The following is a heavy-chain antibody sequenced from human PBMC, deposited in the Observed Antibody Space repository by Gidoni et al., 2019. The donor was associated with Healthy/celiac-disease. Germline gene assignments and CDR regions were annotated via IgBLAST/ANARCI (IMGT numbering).Heavy chain of an antibody. J-gene: IGHJ6*02. CDR1: GFTFSSNA. CDR3: AKSSLPYPSAAAAGTVHYYYYYGMDV. D-gene: IGHD6-13*01. CDR2: ISVSGGST. Sequence: EVQLLESGGGLVQPGGYLRLSCSASGFTFSSNAMRCVRRAPGKGLGGVSVISVSGGSTYCADAVKGRFTIARDNSKNTLDLQMNSLRAEDTAVYYCAKSSLPYPSAAAAGTVHYYYYYGMDVWGQGTTVTVSS. V-gene: IGHV3-23*01.